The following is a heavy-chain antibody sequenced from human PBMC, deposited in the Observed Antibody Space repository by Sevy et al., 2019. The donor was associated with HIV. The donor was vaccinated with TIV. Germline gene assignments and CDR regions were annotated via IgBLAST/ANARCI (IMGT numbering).Heavy chain of an antibody. CDR1: GVSISSGAYS. D-gene: IGHD6-6*01. J-gene: IGHJ6*02. CDR3: ARSIAAPRGMDV. CDR2: IYHTGNT. Sequence: SETLSLTCAVSGVSISSGAYSWNWIRQPPGKGLEWIGYIYHTGNTYYNPSLKSRITISLDRSKNQFSLKLSSVTASDTAVYYCARSIAAPRGMDVWGQGTTVTVSS. V-gene: IGHV4-30-2*02.